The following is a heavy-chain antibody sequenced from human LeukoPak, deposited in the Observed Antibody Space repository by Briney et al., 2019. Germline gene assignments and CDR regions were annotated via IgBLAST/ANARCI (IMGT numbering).Heavy chain of an antibody. Sequence: SETLSLTCSVSGYSISSGYYWGWIRQPPVKGLEWIGFIYHSGSTYYNSSLKSRVTISLDTSKNQFSLKLSSVTAADTAVYFCARAYSSSWYFNWFDPWGQGTQVTVSS. CDR1: GYSISSGYY. J-gene: IGHJ5*02. D-gene: IGHD6-13*01. CDR3: ARAYSSSWYFNWFDP. V-gene: IGHV4-38-2*02. CDR2: IYHSGST.